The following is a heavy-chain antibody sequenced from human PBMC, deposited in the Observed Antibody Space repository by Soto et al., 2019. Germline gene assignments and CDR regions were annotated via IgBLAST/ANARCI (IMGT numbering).Heavy chain of an antibody. D-gene: IGHD3-22*01. CDR2: IIPIFGTA. CDR1: GGTFSSYA. V-gene: IGHV1-69*13. Sequence: GASVQVSCKASGGTFSSYAISWVRQAPGQGLEWMGGIIPIFGTANYAQKFQGRVTITADESTSTAYMELSSLRSEDTAVYYCAREGNYYDSSARYFDLWGRGTLGTVSS. CDR3: AREGNYYDSSARYFDL. J-gene: IGHJ2*01.